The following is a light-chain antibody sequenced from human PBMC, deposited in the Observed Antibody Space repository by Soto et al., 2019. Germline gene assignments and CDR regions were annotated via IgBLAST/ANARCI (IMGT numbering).Light chain of an antibody. J-gene: IGKJ2*01. CDR3: QQYDTFSHT. CDR1: QNINNW. CDR2: KAS. Sequence: DIQMTQSPSTLSACVGDTVTITCRASQNINNWLAWYQQKPGKAPKLLIYKASSLESGVPSKFSGSGSGTEFTLTISGLQPDDFATYYCQQYDTFSHTFGQGTKLEIK. V-gene: IGKV1-5*03.